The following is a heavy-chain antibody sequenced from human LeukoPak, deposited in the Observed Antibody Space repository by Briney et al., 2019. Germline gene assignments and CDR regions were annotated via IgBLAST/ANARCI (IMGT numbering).Heavy chain of an antibody. CDR3: ARQISRYCSSGSCYSGWEFYFDS. CDR1: GFTFSSYE. D-gene: IGHD2-15*01. J-gene: IGHJ4*02. Sequence: GGSLRLSCAASGFTFSSYEMNWVRQAPGKGLEWVSYISSSGRSIHYADSVKGRFTISRDNAKNSLYLQMNSLRAEDTAVYHCARQISRYCSSGSCYSGWEFYFDSWGQGTPVTVSS. CDR2: ISSSGRSI. V-gene: IGHV3-48*03.